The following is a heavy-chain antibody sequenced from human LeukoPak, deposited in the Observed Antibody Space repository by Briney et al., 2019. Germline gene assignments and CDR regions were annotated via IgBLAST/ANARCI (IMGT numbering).Heavy chain of an antibody. V-gene: IGHV4-59*08. CDR1: GDSISSYY. CDR3: ARHGHAFDI. CDR2: IYYSGGT. Sequence: SETLSLTCTVSGDSISSYYWSWIRQPPGKGLEWIGYIYYSGGTDYNPSLKSRVTISVDTSKNQFSLKLSSVTAADTAMYYCARHGHAFDIWGQGTMVTVSS. J-gene: IGHJ3*02.